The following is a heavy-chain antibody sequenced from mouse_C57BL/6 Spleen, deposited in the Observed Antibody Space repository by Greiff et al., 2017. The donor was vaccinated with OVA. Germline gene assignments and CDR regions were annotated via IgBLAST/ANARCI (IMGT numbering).Heavy chain of an antibody. Sequence: EVKVVESGEGLVKPGGSLKLSCAASGFTFSSYAMSWVRQTPEKRLEWVAYISSGGDYIYYADTVKGRFTISRDNARNTLYLQMSSLKSEDTAMYYCTRDPFYYYGSSYWYFDVWGTGTTVTVSS. J-gene: IGHJ1*03. D-gene: IGHD1-1*01. CDR3: TRDPFYYYGSSYWYFDV. CDR1: GFTFSSYA. CDR2: ISSGGDYI. V-gene: IGHV5-9-1*02.